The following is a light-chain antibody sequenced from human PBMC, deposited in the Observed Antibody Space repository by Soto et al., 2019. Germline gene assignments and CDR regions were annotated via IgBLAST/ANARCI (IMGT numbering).Light chain of an antibody. V-gene: IGKV3-11*01. J-gene: IGKJ4*01. Sequence: EIVLTQSPATLSLSPGERATLSCRASESISSYFAWYQQRPGQAPSLLIYDASNRATGIPARFSGSGSGTDFNLTIDKLEPEDFAGYYCQQRSKWPLTCGGWTKVEI. CDR3: QQRSKWPLT. CDR2: DAS. CDR1: ESISSY.